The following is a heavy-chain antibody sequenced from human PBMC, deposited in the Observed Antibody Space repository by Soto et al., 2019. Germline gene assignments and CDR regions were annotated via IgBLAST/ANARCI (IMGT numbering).Heavy chain of an antibody. CDR2: SRNKPNSYTT. CDR1: GFTFSDHY. Sequence: EVQLVESGGGLVQPRGSLRLSCAVSGFTFSDHYMDWVRQAPGKGLEWVGRSRNKPNSYTTEYAASVKGRFTISRDDSKNSLYLQMNSLKTEDTAVYYCVRGNKEAWDYWGQGTLVTVSS. V-gene: IGHV3-72*01. D-gene: IGHD4-4*01. J-gene: IGHJ4*02. CDR3: VRGNKEAWDY.